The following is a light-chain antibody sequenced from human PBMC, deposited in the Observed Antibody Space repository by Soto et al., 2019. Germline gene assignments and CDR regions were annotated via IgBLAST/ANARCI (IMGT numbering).Light chain of an antibody. Sequence: EIVLTQSPGTLSLSPGESATLSCRASQSVDSTYIAWYQQKPGQAPRLLIYDASNRATGIPARFSGSGSGTDFTLTISSLEPEDFAVYYCQQRSNFITFGQGTRLEIK. V-gene: IGKV3-11*01. CDR2: DAS. CDR1: QSVDSTY. CDR3: QQRSNFIT. J-gene: IGKJ5*01.